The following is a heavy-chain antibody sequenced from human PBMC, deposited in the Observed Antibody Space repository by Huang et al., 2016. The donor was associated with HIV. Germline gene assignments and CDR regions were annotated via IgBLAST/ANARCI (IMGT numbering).Heavy chain of an antibody. D-gene: IGHD1-1*01. CDR1: GYSFTSYW. CDR2: IDPGDSDT. CDR3: ARLSTTWYFDY. V-gene: IGHV5-51*01. J-gene: IGHJ4*02. Sequence: EVQLVQSGAEVKKPGESLKISCKGSGYSFTSYWIGWVRQMPGKGLEWMGIIDPGDSDTRYIPSVQGQVTISAEKSISTAYLQWSSRKASDTAMYYCARLSTTWYFDYWGQGTLVTVSS.